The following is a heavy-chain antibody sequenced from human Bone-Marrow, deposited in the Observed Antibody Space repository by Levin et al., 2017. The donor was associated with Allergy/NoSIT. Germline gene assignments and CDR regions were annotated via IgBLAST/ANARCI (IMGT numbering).Heavy chain of an antibody. V-gene: IGHV3-11*05. CDR3: ARESGQLGYYNYYGMDV. Sequence: GGSLRLSCAASGFTISDYYMSWIRQAPVKGLEWVSYIRSSSSYTNHADFVEGRFTISRDNAKNSLFLQMNSLRAEDTAVYYCARESGQLGYYNYYGMDVWGQGTTVTVSS. D-gene: IGHD6-13*01. J-gene: IGHJ6*02. CDR2: IRSSSSYT. CDR1: GFTISDYY.